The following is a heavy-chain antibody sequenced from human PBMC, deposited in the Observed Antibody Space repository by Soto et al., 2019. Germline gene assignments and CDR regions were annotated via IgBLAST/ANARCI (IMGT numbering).Heavy chain of an antibody. V-gene: IGHV4-4*07. J-gene: IGHJ5*02. CDR3: ARSAISRGGWFRP. D-gene: IGHD2-21*01. CDR1: DDSLSTYY. Sequence: RSLTCNVSDDSLSTYYWSWIRQPAGKGLEWIGRIYASGSTNYNPSLKGRVSMSVDTSKKQFSLRMISVTAADTAMYYCARSAISRGGWFRPWGQGVLVTVSS. CDR2: IYASGST.